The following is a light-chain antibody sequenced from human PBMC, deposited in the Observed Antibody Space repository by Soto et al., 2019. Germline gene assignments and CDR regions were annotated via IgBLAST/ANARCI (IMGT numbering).Light chain of an antibody. CDR2: AAS. J-gene: IGKJ2*01. CDR1: ESISSH. CDR3: QQLNSYPRT. V-gene: IGKV1-9*01. Sequence: DIQMTQSPSSLSASVGDRVTITCRASESISSHLNWYQQKSGRAPQLLIHAASTLQTGVPSRFSGSRSGTEFTLTISSLQPEDFATYYCQQLNSYPRTFGQGTKVDIK.